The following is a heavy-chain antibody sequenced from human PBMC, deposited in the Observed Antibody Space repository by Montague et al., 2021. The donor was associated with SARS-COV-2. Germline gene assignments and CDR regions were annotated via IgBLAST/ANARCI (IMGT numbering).Heavy chain of an antibody. D-gene: IGHD1-26*01. V-gene: IGHV3-30-3*01. Sequence: SLRLSCAASGFTFSSYAMHWVRQAPGKGLEWVAVRSYDGSNKYYADSVKGRFTISRDNSKNTLYLQMNSLRAEDTAVYYCARVIGGYYGMDVWGQGTTVTVSS. CDR1: GFTFSSYA. J-gene: IGHJ6*02. CDR2: RSYDGSNK. CDR3: ARVIGGYYGMDV.